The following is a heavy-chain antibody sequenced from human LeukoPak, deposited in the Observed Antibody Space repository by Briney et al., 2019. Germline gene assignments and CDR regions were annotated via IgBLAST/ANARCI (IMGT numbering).Heavy chain of an antibody. CDR2: VYHTGST. D-gene: IGHD3-22*01. Sequence: SETLSLTCAVSGYSISSGYYWGWVRQPPGKGLEWIGNVYHTGSTYYNPSLESRVTISVDTSKNHFSLKLTSVTAADTAVYYCARYNSGYYYYFDYWGQGTLVTVSS. J-gene: IGHJ4*02. V-gene: IGHV4-38-2*01. CDR1: GYSISSGYY. CDR3: ARYNSGYYYYFDY.